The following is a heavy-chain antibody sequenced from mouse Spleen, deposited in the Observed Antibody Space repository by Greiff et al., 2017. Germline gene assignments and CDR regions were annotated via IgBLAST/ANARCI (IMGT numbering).Heavy chain of an antibody. Sequence: DVMLVESGGGLVQPGGSLSLSCAASGFTFTDYYMSWVRQSPGKALEWLGFIRNKTKGYTTEYSASVKGRFTISRDNSQNILYLQVNALRAEDSATYYCARYDTSVVRAMDYWGQGTSVTVSS. CDR1: GFTFTDYY. V-gene: IGHV7-3*01. D-gene: IGHD1-1*01. J-gene: IGHJ4*01. CDR2: IRNKTKGYTT. CDR3: ARYDTSVVRAMDY.